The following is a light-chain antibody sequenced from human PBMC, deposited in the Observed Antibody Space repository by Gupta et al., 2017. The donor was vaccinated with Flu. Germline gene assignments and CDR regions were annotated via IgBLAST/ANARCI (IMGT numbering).Light chain of an antibody. J-gene: IGKJ1*01. CDR3: MQGAHWPWT. CDR2: LVS. CDR1: QGLVYSDGNTY. V-gene: IGKV2-30*01. Sequence: VTLGQPASSSCRASQGLVYSDGNTYLHWFQQRPGQTPRRLIHLVSYRDSGVPDRFSGSGSGTDFTLKISRVEAEDVGIYFCMQGAHWPWTFGQGTKVEVK.